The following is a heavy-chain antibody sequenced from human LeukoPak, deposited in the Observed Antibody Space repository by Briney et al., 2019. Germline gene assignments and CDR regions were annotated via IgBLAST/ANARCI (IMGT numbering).Heavy chain of an antibody. V-gene: IGHV3-48*01. Sequence: GSLRLSCAASRFTFNPYTMNWVRQTPGQGLEWISYISRTGTTIYYADSVKGRFTISRDNAKNSLYLQMNSLRFEDTGLYFCARDLGSGDHGLLVWGQGTLLTVSS. D-gene: IGHD2-21*02. CDR3: ARDLGSGDHGLLV. J-gene: IGHJ4*02. CDR2: ISRTGTTI. CDR1: RFTFNPYT.